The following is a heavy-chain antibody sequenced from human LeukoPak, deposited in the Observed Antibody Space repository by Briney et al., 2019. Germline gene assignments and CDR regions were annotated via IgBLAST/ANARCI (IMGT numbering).Heavy chain of an antibody. V-gene: IGHV4-38-2*01. CDR3: ARQYDFWSGYYRDYYYMDV. CDR1: GYSISSGYY. D-gene: IGHD3-3*01. J-gene: IGHJ6*03. CDR2: IYHSGST. Sequence: SETLSLTCAVSGYSISSGYYWGWIRQPPGKGLEWIGSIYHSGSTYYNPSLKSRVTISVDTSKNQFSLKLSSVTAADTAVYCCARQYDFWSGYYRDYYYMDVWGKGTTVTVSS.